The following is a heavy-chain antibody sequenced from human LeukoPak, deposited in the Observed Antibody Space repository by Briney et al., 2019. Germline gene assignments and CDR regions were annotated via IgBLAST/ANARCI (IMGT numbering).Heavy chain of an antibody. CDR2: MYYSGST. V-gene: IGHV4-39*01. D-gene: IGHD3-22*01. CDR1: GDFITGRTYY. CDR3: ARQYYDSTGYYYFDY. J-gene: IGHJ4*02. Sequence: SETLSLTCTVSGDFITGRTYYWGWIRQPPGKGLEWIGSMYYSGSTYSNPSLRSRVTMSADTSKNQFSLNLKSVTAADTAVYYCARQYYDSTGYYYFDYWGQGTLVTVSS.